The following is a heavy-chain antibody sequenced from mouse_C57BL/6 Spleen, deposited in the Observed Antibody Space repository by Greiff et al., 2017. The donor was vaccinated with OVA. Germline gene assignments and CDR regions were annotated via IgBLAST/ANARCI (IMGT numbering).Heavy chain of an antibody. Sequence: EVKLVESGGGLVKPGGSLKLSCAASGFTFSDYGMHWVRHAPEKGLEWVAYISSGSSTIYYADTVKGRFTISRDNAKNTLFLQMTSLRSEDTAMYYCARPYGSSLAWFAYWGQGTLVTVSA. CDR1: GFTFSDYG. J-gene: IGHJ3*01. D-gene: IGHD1-1*01. CDR3: ARPYGSSLAWFAY. V-gene: IGHV5-17*01. CDR2: ISSGSSTI.